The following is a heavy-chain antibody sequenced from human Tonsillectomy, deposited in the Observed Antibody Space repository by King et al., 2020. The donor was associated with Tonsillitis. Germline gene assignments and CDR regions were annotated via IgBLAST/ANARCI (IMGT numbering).Heavy chain of an antibody. CDR2: IYYSGSS. CDR1: GGSISSFY. J-gene: IGHJ4*02. V-gene: IGHV4-59*01. Sequence: QLQESGPGLVKPSETLSLTCTVSGGSISSFYWSWIRQPPGKGLEWIGYIYYSGSSNYNPSLKSRVTISVDTSKNQLSLKLSSVTAADTAVYYCARESREGSDYWGLGTLVTVSS. CDR3: ARESREGSDY. D-gene: IGHD2-15*01.